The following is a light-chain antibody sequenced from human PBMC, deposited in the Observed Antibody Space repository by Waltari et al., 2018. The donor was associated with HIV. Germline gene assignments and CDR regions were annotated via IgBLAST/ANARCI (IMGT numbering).Light chain of an antibody. Sequence: DIQMTQSPSTLSASVGDRVTITCRASKSISSWLAWYQQKPGKAPKLPIYKASSLESGVPSRFSGSGSGTEFTLTISSLQPDDFATYYCQQYNSYSTFGQGTKVEIK. CDR3: QQYNSYST. CDR2: KAS. V-gene: IGKV1-5*03. CDR1: KSISSW. J-gene: IGKJ1*01.